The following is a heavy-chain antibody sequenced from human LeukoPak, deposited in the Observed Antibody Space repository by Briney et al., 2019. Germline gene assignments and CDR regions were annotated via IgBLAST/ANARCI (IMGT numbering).Heavy chain of an antibody. J-gene: IGHJ4*02. V-gene: IGHV3-73*01. Sequence: PGGSLRLSCAASGFTFSGSAMHWVRQASGKGLEWVGRIRRKANSYATAYAASVKGRFTISRDDSKNTAYLQMNSLKTEDTAVYYCTRHRQWWYDYWGQGTLVTVSS. CDR1: GFTFSGSA. D-gene: IGHD2-15*01. CDR2: IRRKANSYAT. CDR3: TRHRQWWYDY.